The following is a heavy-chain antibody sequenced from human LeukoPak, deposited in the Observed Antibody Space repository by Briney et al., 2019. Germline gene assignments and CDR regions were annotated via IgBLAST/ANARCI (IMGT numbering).Heavy chain of an antibody. CDR1: GGSFSGYY. Sequence: PSETLSLTCAVYGGSFSGYYWSWIRQPPGKGLEWIGEINHSGSTNYNPSLKSRVTISVDTSKNQFSLKLSSVTAADTAVYYCARALWDYDSSGYSFDYWGQGTLVIVSS. J-gene: IGHJ4*02. CDR2: INHSGST. CDR3: ARALWDYDSSGYSFDY. D-gene: IGHD3-22*01. V-gene: IGHV4-34*01.